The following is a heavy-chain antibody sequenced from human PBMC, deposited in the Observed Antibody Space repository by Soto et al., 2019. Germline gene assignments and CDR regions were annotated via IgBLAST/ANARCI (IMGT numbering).Heavy chain of an antibody. Sequence: EVQLLESGGGLVQPGGSLRLSCAASGFTFSSYAMSWVRQAPGKGLEWVSAISGSGGSTYYADSVKGRFTISRDNSKNTLYLQMNSMRAEETEVYYGASPGYSYDSSGLLGLGDWGQGTLVTVSS. V-gene: IGHV3-23*01. J-gene: IGHJ4*02. CDR2: ISGSGGST. CDR1: GFTFSSYA. CDR3: ASPGYSYDSSGLLGLGD. D-gene: IGHD3-22*01.